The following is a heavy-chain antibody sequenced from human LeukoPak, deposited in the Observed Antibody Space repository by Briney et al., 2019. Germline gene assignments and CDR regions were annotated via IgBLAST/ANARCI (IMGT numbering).Heavy chain of an antibody. J-gene: IGHJ6*03. CDR1: GYTFTGYY. V-gene: IGHV1-2*02. CDR3: ARGKGSVRYYYMDV. CDR2: INPNSGGT. Sequence: ASVKVSCKASGYTFTGYYMHWVRQAPGQGLEWMGWINPNSGGTNYAQKLQGRVTMTRDTSISTAYMELSRLRSDDTAVYYCARGKGSVRYYYMDVWGKGTTVTVSS. D-gene: IGHD4-17*01.